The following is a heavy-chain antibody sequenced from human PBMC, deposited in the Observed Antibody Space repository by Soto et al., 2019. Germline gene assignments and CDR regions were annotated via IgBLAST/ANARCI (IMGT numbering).Heavy chain of an antibody. CDR2: INHSGST. V-gene: IGHV4-34*01. CDR1: GGSFSGYY. CDR3: ARDKITGLFDY. J-gene: IGHJ4*02. Sequence: SETLSLTCAVYGGSFSGYYWTWIRQPPGTGLAWIGEINHSGSTNYNPSLKSRVTISVDTSKNQFSLKLTSVTAADTAVYYCARDKITGLFDYWGQGTLVTVSS. D-gene: IGHD2-8*02.